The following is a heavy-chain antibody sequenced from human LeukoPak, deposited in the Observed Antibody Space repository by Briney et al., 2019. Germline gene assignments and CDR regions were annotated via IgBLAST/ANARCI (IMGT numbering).Heavy chain of an antibody. V-gene: IGHV3-11*06. CDR1: GFTFSDYY. Sequence: GGSLRLSCAASGFTFSDYYMSWIRQAPGKGLEWISYISSSSGYTNYADSVKGRFTISRDNAKNSLYLQMNSLRAEDRAVYYCARVDEGRNGVTVGYWGQGTLVSVSS. CDR3: ARVDEGRNGVTVGY. J-gene: IGHJ4*02. D-gene: IGHD2-8*01. CDR2: ISSSSGYT.